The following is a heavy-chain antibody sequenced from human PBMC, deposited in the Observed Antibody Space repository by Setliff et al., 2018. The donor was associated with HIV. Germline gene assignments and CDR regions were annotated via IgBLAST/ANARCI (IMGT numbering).Heavy chain of an antibody. D-gene: IGHD3-3*01. CDR3: ARVLLITNAVYGVVSNWFDP. Sequence: LRLSCVASGFTFGNFWMHWVRQAPGKGLEWVASISPDGTRNHCVGSVKGRFTASRDNAKSSLYLQMNSLRAEDTAVYFCARVLLITNAVYGVVSNWFDPWGRGSQVTVSS. CDR1: GFTFGNFW. CDR2: ISPDGTRN. J-gene: IGHJ5*02. V-gene: IGHV3-7*03.